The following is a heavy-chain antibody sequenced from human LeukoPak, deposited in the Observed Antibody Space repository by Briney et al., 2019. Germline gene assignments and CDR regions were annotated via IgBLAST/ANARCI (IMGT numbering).Heavy chain of an antibody. Sequence: ASVKVSCKASGYTFTGYHMHWVRQAPGQGLEWMGWINPNSGGTNYAQKFQGRVTMTRDTSISTAYMELSRLRSDDTAVYYCARDPVPDSSGYCFDYWGQGTLVTVSS. CDR3: ARDPVPDSSGYCFDY. CDR2: INPNSGGT. CDR1: GYTFTGYH. D-gene: IGHD3-22*01. V-gene: IGHV1-2*02. J-gene: IGHJ4*02.